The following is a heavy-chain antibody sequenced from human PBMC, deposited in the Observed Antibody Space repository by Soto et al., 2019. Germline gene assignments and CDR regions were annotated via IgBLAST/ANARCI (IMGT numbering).Heavy chain of an antibody. CDR1: GGSLTGYY. J-gene: IGHJ4*02. CDR3: ARGQEGIVATH. V-gene: IGHV4-34*01. CDR2: VKDGGST. Sequence: QVQLQQWGAGLLKPSETLSLTCTVNGGSLTGYYWSWIRQPPGKGLECIGEVKDGGSTNYSPSLRGRVSISADTSKNHFSLRLNSVTAADTAVYFCARGQEGIVATHWDQGALVTVSS. D-gene: IGHD5-12*01.